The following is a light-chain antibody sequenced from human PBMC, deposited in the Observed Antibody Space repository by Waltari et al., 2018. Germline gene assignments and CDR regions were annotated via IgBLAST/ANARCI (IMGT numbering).Light chain of an antibody. J-gene: IGKJ1*01. Sequence: EIVMTQSPATLSVSPGERATLSCRASQSVSSNLAWYQQRPGQPPRLLIYVASTRATGIPARFSGSGSGTEFTLTISSLQSEDFAVYYCQQYNNWRTFGQGTKVEIK. CDR2: VAS. V-gene: IGKV3-15*01. CDR3: QQYNNWRT. CDR1: QSVSSN.